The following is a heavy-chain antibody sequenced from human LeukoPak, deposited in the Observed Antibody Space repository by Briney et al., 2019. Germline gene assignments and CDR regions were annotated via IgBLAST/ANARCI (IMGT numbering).Heavy chain of an antibody. Sequence: SETLSLTCAVYGGSFSGYYWSWIRQPPGKGLEWIGSIYYSGSTYYNPSLKSRVTISVDTSKNQFSLKLSSVTAADTAVYYCARPTVYNWFDPWGQGTLVTVSS. CDR2: IYYSGST. V-gene: IGHV4-34*01. D-gene: IGHD4-17*01. CDR1: GGSFSGYY. CDR3: ARPTVYNWFDP. J-gene: IGHJ5*02.